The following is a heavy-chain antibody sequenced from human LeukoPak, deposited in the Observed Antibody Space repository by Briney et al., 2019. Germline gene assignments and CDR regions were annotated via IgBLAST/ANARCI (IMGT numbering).Heavy chain of an antibody. D-gene: IGHD1-26*01. Sequence: GGSLRLSCVASGFTFSNYAMHWVRQAPGKGLEWVAVISYDGSNKYYADSVKGRFTISRDNSKNTLYLQMNSLRAEDTAVYYCARGQWELLRGTVDYWGQGTLVTVSS. V-gene: IGHV3-30*03. CDR3: ARGQWELLRGTVDY. J-gene: IGHJ4*02. CDR2: ISYDGSNK. CDR1: GFTFSNYA.